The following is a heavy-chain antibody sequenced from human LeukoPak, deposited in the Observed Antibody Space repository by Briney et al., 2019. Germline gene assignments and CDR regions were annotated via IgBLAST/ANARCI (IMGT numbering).Heavy chain of an antibody. Sequence: GGSLRLSCAASGFTFSSYAMSWVRQAPGKGLEWVSAISGSGGSTYYADSVKGRFTISRDNSKNTLYLQMNSLRAEDTAVYYCASYCGGDCYWGDWYFDLWGRGTLVTVSS. CDR2: ISGSGGST. J-gene: IGHJ2*01. CDR3: ASYCGGDCYWGDWYFDL. D-gene: IGHD2-21*02. CDR1: GFTFSSYA. V-gene: IGHV3-23*01.